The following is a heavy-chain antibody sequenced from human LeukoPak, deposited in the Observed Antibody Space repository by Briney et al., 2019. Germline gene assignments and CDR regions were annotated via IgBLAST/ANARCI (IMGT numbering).Heavy chain of an antibody. CDR1: GFPVSNAW. D-gene: IGHD6-19*01. Sequence: GGPLRLSRVASGFPVSNAWMSWVRQPPGKGLEWVGRIKSISAGGATNFAAPVKGRFSMSRDDSKNTLFLQMNSLNSEDTAVYYCTKDKFSSGWYGGFDSWGQGTLVTVSS. V-gene: IGHV3-15*01. CDR2: IKSISAGGAT. J-gene: IGHJ4*02. CDR3: TKDKFSSGWYGGFDS.